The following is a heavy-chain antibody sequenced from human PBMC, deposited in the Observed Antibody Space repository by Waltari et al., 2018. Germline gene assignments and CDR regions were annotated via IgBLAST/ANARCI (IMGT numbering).Heavy chain of an antibody. V-gene: IGHV1-69*04. CDR2: SIPILGIA. D-gene: IGHD2-15*01. J-gene: IGHJ4*02. CDR1: GGTFSSYA. CDR3: ARSRGLVAATHFDY. Sequence: QVQLVQSGAEVKKPGSSVKVSCKASGGTFSSYAISWVRQAPGQGLEWMGGSIPILGIANYAQKFQGRVTITADESTSTAYMELSSLRSEDTAVYYCARSRGLVAATHFDYWGQGTLVTVSS.